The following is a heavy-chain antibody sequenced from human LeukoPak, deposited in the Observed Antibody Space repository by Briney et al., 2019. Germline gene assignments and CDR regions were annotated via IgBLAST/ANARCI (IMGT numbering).Heavy chain of an antibody. CDR3: ARAYYDFWSGYYTWFDP. D-gene: IGHD3-3*01. Sequence: SETLSLTCTASGGSISSYYWSWIRQPAGKGLEWIGRIYTSGSTNYNPSLKSRVTMSVDTSKNQFSLKLSSVTAADTAVYYCARAYYDFWSGYYTWFDPWGQGTLVTVSP. J-gene: IGHJ5*02. CDR1: GGSISSYY. CDR2: IYTSGST. V-gene: IGHV4-4*07.